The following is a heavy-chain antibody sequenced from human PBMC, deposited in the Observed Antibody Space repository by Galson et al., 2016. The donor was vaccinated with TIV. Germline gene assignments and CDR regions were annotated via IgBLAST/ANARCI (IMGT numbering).Heavy chain of an antibody. D-gene: IGHD1-26*01. J-gene: IGHJ6*02. CDR1: GLSVSINY. CDR2: ISDGGKT. V-gene: IGHV3-66*02. CDR3: ARDRIVDATYYYYYFGLDV. Sequence: SLRLSCAASGLSVSINYMTWVRQAPGKGLKWVSLISDGGKTFYPDSVKGRFTVSRDNSKNILYLQMNSLRLEDTAVYYCARDRIVDATYYYYYFGLDVWGQGTAVTVSS.